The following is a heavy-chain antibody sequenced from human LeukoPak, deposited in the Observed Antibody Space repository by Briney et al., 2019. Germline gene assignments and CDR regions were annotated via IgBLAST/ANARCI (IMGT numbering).Heavy chain of an antibody. Sequence: GALRLSCAASGFTFSSYAMSWVRQAPGKGLEWVSAISGSGGSTYYADSVKGRFTISRDNSKDTLFLQMHSLRPGDTAVYYCVREDTPATANYWGQGTLVTISS. D-gene: IGHD2-21*02. CDR1: GFTFSSYA. CDR3: VREDTPATANY. V-gene: IGHV3-23*01. J-gene: IGHJ4*02. CDR2: ISGSGGST.